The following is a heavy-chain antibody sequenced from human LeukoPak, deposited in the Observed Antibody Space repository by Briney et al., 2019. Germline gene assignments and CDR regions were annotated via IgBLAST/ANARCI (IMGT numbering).Heavy chain of an antibody. V-gene: IGHV3-21*01. J-gene: IGHJ4*02. D-gene: IGHD6-19*01. CDR2: ISGSSTYI. CDR1: GFTFSSYE. Sequence: GGSLRLSCAASGFTFSSYEMNWVRQAPGKGLEWVSSISGSSTYIYYADSVKGRFTISRDNAGNSLYLQMNSLRAEDTAVYYCARDQFHSTSGWPDTFDYWGQGTLVTVSS. CDR3: ARDQFHSTSGWPDTFDY.